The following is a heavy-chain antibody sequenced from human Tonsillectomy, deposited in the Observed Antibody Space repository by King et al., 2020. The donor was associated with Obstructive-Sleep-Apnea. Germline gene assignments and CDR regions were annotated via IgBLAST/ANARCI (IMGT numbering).Heavy chain of an antibody. CDR3: ARDSSQNDDFLTGFLPYFDF. V-gene: IGHV3-30-3*01. D-gene: IGHD3-9*01. Sequence: VKLVESGGGVVQPGRSLTLSCAASGFSFSTYAVHWVRQAPGKGLEWLAVISYNGNNKYYADSVKGRFTISRNNAKNTLYLQMNSLKIEDTAVFYCARDSSQNDDFLTGFLPYFDFWGQGALVTVSS. CDR2: ISYNGNNK. J-gene: IGHJ4*02. CDR1: GFSFSTYA.